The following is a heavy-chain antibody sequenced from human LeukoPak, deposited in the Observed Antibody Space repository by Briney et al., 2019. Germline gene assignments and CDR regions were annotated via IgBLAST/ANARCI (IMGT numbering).Heavy chain of an antibody. J-gene: IGHJ4*02. Sequence: SETLSLTCTVSGISISSSNSYWGWIRQPPGKGLEWIGSIYYTGNTYYNASLKSRVTISIDTSKNQISLRLTSVTAADTAMYYCARQTGSGLFTLPGGQGTLVTVSS. CDR2: IYYTGNT. V-gene: IGHV4-39*01. D-gene: IGHD3/OR15-3a*01. CDR3: ARQTGSGLFTLP. CDR1: GISISSSNSY.